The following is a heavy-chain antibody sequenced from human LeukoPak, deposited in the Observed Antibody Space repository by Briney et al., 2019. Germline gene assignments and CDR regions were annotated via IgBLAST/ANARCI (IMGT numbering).Heavy chain of an antibody. CDR3: ARGGTGSGWYGVPFDY. Sequence: ASVKVSCKASGYTFTSYGISWVRQAPGQGLEWMGWMSAYNGNTNYAQKLQGRVTMTTDTSTSTAYMELRSLRSDDTAVYYCARGGTGSGWYGVPFDYWGQGTLVTVSS. D-gene: IGHD6-19*01. J-gene: IGHJ4*02. V-gene: IGHV1-18*01. CDR2: MSAYNGNT. CDR1: GYTFTSYG.